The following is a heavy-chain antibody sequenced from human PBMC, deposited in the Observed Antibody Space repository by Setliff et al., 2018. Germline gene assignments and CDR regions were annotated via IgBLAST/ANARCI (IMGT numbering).Heavy chain of an antibody. Sequence: GESLKISCKGSGYSVGNYWFGWVRQMTGKGLEWMGIIYPGDSDTRYSPSFQGQVTISADKSISTVYLHWSSLKASDPAMYYCARQGCSRTSCHSIDYWGQGTLVTVSS. CDR1: GYSVGNYW. J-gene: IGHJ4*02. V-gene: IGHV5-51*01. CDR3: ARQGCSRTSCHSIDY. CDR2: IYPGDSDT. D-gene: IGHD2-2*01.